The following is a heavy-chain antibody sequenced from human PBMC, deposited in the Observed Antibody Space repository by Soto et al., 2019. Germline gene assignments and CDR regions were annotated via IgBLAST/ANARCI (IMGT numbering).Heavy chain of an antibody. CDR3: ARYCSSTSCYWADAFDI. V-gene: IGHV4-30-2*01. D-gene: IGHD2-2*01. Sequence: QVQLQESGPGLVKPSETLSLTCAVSGYSISSGGYSWSWIRQPPGKGLEWIGYIYHSGSTYYNPSLKSRVTISVDRSKNQFSLKLSSVTAADTAVYYCARYCSSTSCYWADAFDIWGQGTMVTVSS. CDR2: IYHSGST. J-gene: IGHJ3*02. CDR1: GYSISSGGYS.